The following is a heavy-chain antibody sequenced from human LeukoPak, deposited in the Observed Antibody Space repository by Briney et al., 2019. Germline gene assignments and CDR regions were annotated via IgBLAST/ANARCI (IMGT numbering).Heavy chain of an antibody. J-gene: IGHJ4*02. CDR3: AKPPEVGATVGYFDY. Sequence: PGGSLRLSCAASGFTFDDYGMSWVRQAPGKGLEWVSGINWSGGSTGYADSVKGRFTISRDNSKNTLYLQMNSLRAEDTAVYYCAKPPEVGATVGYFDYWGQGTLVTVSS. D-gene: IGHD1-26*01. CDR1: GFTFDDYG. CDR2: INWSGGST. V-gene: IGHV3-20*04.